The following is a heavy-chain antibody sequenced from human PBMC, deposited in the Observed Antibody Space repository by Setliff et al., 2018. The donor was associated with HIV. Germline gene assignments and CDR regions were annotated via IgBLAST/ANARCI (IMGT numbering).Heavy chain of an antibody. D-gene: IGHD3-22*01. CDR2: IYSTGDT. CDR3: ARVRLTMIMMVDYFDQ. CDR1: GGSITSYY. Sequence: SETLSLTCTVSGGSITSYYWNWIRQPPGKGLEWVGHIYSTGDTNYNPSLKSRVTLSADTSKNQLSLSLTSVTAADTAVYYCARVRLTMIMMVDYFDQWGQGTLVTVSS. J-gene: IGHJ4*02. V-gene: IGHV4-4*07.